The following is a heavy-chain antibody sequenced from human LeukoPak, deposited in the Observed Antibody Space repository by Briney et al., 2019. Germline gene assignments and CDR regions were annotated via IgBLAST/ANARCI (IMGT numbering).Heavy chain of an antibody. J-gene: IGHJ4*02. V-gene: IGHV3-21*01. CDR3: ARSRTSSPYDKNLNF. Sequence: GGSLRLSCAASGFTFSSYTMSWVREAPEKGLEWVSSISSSINYIYHADSVKGRFTISRDDAQNSVYLQMNSLKDEDTAVYYCARSRTSSPYDKNLNFWGQGTLVIVSS. D-gene: IGHD1-14*01. CDR1: GFTFSSYT. CDR2: ISSSINYI.